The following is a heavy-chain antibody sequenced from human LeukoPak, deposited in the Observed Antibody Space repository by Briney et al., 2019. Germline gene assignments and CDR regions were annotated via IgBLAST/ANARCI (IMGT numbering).Heavy chain of an antibody. J-gene: IGHJ4*02. CDR2: FYSGGTI. V-gene: IGHV3-66*01. CDR1: GFTVSRNY. CDR3: ATHPAVGL. Sequence: GGSLRLSCAASGFTVSRNYMSWVRQAPGKGLGCVSIFYSGGTIYYADSVKGRFTISRDNSKNTLYLQMNSLRAEDTAVYYCATHPAVGLWGQGTLVIVSS. D-gene: IGHD2-15*01.